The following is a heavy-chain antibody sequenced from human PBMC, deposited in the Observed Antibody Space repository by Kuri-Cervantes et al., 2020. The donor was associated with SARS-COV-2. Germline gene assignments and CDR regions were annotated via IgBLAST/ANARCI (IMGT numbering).Heavy chain of an antibody. CDR2: ISAYNGNT. V-gene: IGHV1-18*01. Sequence: ASVKVSCKASGYTFTSYGISWVRQAPGQGLEWMGWISAYNGNTNYAQKLQGRVTMTTDTSTSTAYMELRSLRSDDTAVYYCARGPTDIVATSNWFDPWGQGTLVTVSS. CDR3: ARGPTDIVATSNWFDP. J-gene: IGHJ5*02. CDR1: GYTFTSYG. D-gene: IGHD5-12*01.